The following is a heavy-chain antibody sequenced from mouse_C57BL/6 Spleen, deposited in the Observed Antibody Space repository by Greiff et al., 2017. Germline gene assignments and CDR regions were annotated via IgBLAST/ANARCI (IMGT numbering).Heavy chain of an antibody. Sequence: QVQLQQSGAELVRPGASVTLSCKASGYTFTDYEMHWVKQTPVHGLEWIGAIDPETGGTAYNQKFKGKAILTADKSSSTAYMELRSLTSEDSAVYYCTKTPNYYGSPYYAMDYWGQGTSVTVSS. V-gene: IGHV1-15*01. J-gene: IGHJ4*01. D-gene: IGHD1-1*01. CDR2: IDPETGGT. CDR3: TKTPNYYGSPYYAMDY. CDR1: GYTFTDYE.